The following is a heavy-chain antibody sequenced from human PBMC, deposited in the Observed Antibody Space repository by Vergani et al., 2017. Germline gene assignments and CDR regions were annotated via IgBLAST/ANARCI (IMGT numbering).Heavy chain of an antibody. Sequence: QVQLVESGGGVVQPGRSLRLSCAASGFTFSNYAMHWVRQTPGKGLECVTILSYDGSVKYWPDSVKGRFTFSRDNFKNTVYLQMNSLREEDTAVYFCARGRDSNWGAPDYWGQGTLVTVSS. D-gene: IGHD7-27*01. CDR3: ARGRDSNWGAPDY. J-gene: IGHJ4*02. CDR2: LSYDGSVK. CDR1: GFTFSNYA. V-gene: IGHV3-30*04.